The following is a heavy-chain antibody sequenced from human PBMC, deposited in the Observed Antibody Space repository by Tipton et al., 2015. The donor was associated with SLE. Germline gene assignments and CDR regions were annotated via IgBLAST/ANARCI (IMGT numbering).Heavy chain of an antibody. Sequence: LRLSCTVSGGSISSSSYYWGWIRQPPGKGLEWIGSIYFTGSTSYNPSLRSRVTISVDTSKNHFSLNLTSVTAADTAVYFCGRLANWFDPWGQGTLVTVSS. CDR1: GGSISSSSYY. CDR3: GRLANWFDP. J-gene: IGHJ5*02. CDR2: IYFTGST. D-gene: IGHD2-15*01. V-gene: IGHV4-39*02.